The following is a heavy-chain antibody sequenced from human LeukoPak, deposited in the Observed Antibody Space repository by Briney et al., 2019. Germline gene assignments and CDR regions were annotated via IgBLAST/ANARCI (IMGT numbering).Heavy chain of an antibody. CDR1: GGTFSSYA. Sequence: GASVKVSCKASGGTFSSYAISWVRQAPRQGLEWMGGIIPIFGTANYAQKFQGRVTITTDESTSTAYMELSSLRSEDTAVYYCARESGGNSYYYYMDVWGKGTTVTVSS. J-gene: IGHJ6*03. V-gene: IGHV1-69*05. CDR3: ARESGGNSYYYYMDV. D-gene: IGHD4-23*01. CDR2: IIPIFGTA.